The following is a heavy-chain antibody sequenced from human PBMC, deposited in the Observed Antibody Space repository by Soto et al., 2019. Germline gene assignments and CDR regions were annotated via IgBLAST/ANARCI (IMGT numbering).Heavy chain of an antibody. J-gene: IGHJ4*02. CDR3: AKFFVETGGSSGWPWTFHY. D-gene: IGHD6-25*01. Sequence: GGSLILSCAASRFTFSSYAMSWVRQAPGKGLEWVSAISGSGGTTYYAASVKGRFTISRDNSKNTLFLQMNSLRAEDTAVYYCAKFFVETGGSSGWPWTFHYWGQGTLVTVSS. CDR2: ISGSGGTT. CDR1: RFTFSSYA. V-gene: IGHV3-23*01.